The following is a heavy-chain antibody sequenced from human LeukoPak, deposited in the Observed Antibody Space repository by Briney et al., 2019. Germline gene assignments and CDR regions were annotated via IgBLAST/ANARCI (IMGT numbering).Heavy chain of an antibody. CDR1: GFTFSSYG. J-gene: IGHJ3*02. V-gene: IGHV3-33*01. CDR2: IWYDGSNK. D-gene: IGHD3-9*01. CDR3: ARAPPHSEILRYFDWYQNAFDI. Sequence: SGGSLRLSCAASGFTFSSYGMHWVRQAPGKGLEWVAVIWYDGSNKYYADSVKGRFTISRDNSKNTLYLQMNSLRAEDTAVYYCARAPPHSEILRYFDWYQNAFDIWGQGTMVTVSS.